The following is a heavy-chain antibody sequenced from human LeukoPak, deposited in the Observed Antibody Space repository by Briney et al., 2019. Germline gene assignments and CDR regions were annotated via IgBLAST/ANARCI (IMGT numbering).Heavy chain of an antibody. J-gene: IGHJ4*02. CDR2: ILYDGSNK. V-gene: IGHV3-30*18. CDR3: VKGHTDCGSDCFFDN. CDR1: GFTFSSYG. D-gene: IGHD2-21*02. Sequence: GGSLRLSCAASGFTFSSYGMHWVRQAPGKGLEWVAVILYDGSNKYSADSVKGRFTISRDNSKNTLYLQMNSLRVEDTGVYYCVKGHTDCGSDCFFDNWGQGTLVTVSS.